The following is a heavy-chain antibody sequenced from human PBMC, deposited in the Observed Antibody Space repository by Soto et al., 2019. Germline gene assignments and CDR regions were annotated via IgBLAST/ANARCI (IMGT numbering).Heavy chain of an antibody. V-gene: IGHV1-46*01. CDR2: INPSGGST. Sequence: EASVKVSCKASGYTFTSSYMHWVRQAPGQGLEWMGIINPSGGSTSYAQKFQGRVTMTRDTSTSTVYMELSSLRSEDTAVYYCARSLALPAAILNEGMDVWGQGTTVTVSS. CDR3: ARSLALPAAILNEGMDV. CDR1: GYTFTSSY. J-gene: IGHJ6*02. D-gene: IGHD2-2*02.